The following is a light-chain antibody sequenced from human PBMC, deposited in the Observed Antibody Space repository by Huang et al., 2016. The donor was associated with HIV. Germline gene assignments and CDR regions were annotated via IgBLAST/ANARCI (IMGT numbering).Light chain of an antibody. CDR2: AAS. V-gene: IGKV1-8*01. J-gene: IGKJ1*01. CDR3: QQYYNYPQT. Sequence: AIHITQSPSSLSASTGDRVTLACRASQGIHTYLAWYQQKLGEAPTLLVDAASALQTGNPSRFSGSGSGTDFNLTISCLQSEDFATYYCQQYYNYPQTFGQGTKIEVK. CDR1: QGIHTY.